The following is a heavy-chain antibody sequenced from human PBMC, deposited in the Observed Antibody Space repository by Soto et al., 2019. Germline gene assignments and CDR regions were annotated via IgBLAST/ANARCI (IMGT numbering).Heavy chain of an antibody. Sequence: QPGGSLRLSCVASGFTFNTYAMSWVRQAPGKGLEWVSSITDSGGTTYYADSVKGRFTISRDNSKNTLYLQMNSLRAEDTAMYYYVSRMAWFGYWGQGSLVTVSS. J-gene: IGHJ4*02. CDR2: ITDSGGTT. V-gene: IGHV3-23*01. CDR3: VSRMAWFGY. CDR1: GFTFNTYA. D-gene: IGHD3-10*01.